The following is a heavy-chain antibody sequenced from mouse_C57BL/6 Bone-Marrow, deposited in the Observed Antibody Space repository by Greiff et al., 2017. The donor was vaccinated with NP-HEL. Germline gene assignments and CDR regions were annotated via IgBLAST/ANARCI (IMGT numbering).Heavy chain of an antibody. J-gene: IGHJ2*01. V-gene: IGHV1-69*01. Sequence: QVQLKQPGAELVMPGASVKLSCKASGYTFTSYWMHWVKQRPGQGLEWIGEIDPSDSYTNYNQKFKGKSTLTVDKSSSTAYMQRSSLTAEDAAVYYCARDPYDYGSDYWGQGTTLTVSA. CDR3: ARDPYDYGSDY. CDR1: GYTFTSYW. CDR2: IDPSDSYT. D-gene: IGHD1-1*01.